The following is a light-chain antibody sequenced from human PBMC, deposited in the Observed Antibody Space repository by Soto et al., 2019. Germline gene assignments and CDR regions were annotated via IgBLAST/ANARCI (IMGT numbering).Light chain of an antibody. CDR3: QSYDSSLSGYVV. CDR1: SSNIGAGYD. J-gene: IGLJ2*01. CDR2: VNS. Sequence: QSVLTQSPSVSGAPGQRVTISCTGSSSNIGAGYDVHWYQQLPGTAPKLLIYVNSNRPSGVPDRFSGSKSGTSASLAITGLQAEDEADYYWQSYDSSLSGYVVFGGGTKLTVL. V-gene: IGLV1-40*01.